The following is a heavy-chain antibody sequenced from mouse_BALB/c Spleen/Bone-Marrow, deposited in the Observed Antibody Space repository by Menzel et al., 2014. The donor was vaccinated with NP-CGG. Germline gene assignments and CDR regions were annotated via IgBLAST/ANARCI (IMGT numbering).Heavy chain of an antibody. CDR2: INPSNGRT. V-gene: IGHV1S81*02. CDR3: ARWLLYD. J-gene: IGHJ2*01. Sequence: QVQLKQSGAELVKPGASVKLSCKASGYTFTSYWMHWVKQRPGQGLEWIGEINPSNGRTNYNEKFKTKATLTVDKSSSMAYMQLSRLTSEDSAVEYCARWLLYDWGQGTTLTVSS. CDR1: GYTFTSYW. D-gene: IGHD2-12*01.